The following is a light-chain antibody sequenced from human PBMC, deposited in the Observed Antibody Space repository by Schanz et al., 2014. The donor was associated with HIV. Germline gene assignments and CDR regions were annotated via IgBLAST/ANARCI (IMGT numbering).Light chain of an antibody. CDR3: ISYTRDTVL. V-gene: IGLV2-14*03. Sequence: QSVLTQPPSVSGSPGQSITISCTGTSSDVGADNSVSWYQQHPGRAPRLLVYDVTYRPSGVSNRFSGSKSGNTASLTISGLQPEDEADYYCISYTRDTVLFGGGTKLTVL. CDR2: DVT. J-gene: IGLJ2*01. CDR1: SSDVGADNS.